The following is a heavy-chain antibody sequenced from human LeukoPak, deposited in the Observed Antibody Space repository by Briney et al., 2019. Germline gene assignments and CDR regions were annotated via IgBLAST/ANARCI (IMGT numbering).Heavy chain of an antibody. V-gene: IGHV4-59*01. CDR1: GGSISSYY. CDR3: EITDYGSGGFDP. Sequence: PSETLSLTCTVSGGSISSYYWSWIRQPPGKGLEWIGYIYYSGSTNYNPSLKSRVTISVDTSKNQFSLKLSSVTAADTAVYDCEITDYGSGGFDPWGQGTMVTVSS. CDR2: IYYSGST. J-gene: IGHJ5*01. D-gene: IGHD3-10*01.